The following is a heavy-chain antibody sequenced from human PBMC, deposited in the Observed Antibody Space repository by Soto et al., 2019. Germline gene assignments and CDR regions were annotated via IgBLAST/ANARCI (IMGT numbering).Heavy chain of an antibody. D-gene: IGHD6-13*01. J-gene: IGHJ4*02. V-gene: IGHV3-23*01. CDR2: ISGSGGST. CDR1: GFTFSTYA. CDR3: AKDRRIAAAIQYYFDY. Sequence: GGSLRLSCAASGFTFSTYAMSWVRQAPGKGLEWVSAISGSGGSTYYAGSVKGRFTISRDNSKNTLYLQMNSLRAEDTALYYCAKDRRIAAAIQYYFDYWGQGTLVTVSS.